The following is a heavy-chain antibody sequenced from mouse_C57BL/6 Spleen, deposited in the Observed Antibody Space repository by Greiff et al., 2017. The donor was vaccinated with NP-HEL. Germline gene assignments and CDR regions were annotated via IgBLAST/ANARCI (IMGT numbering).Heavy chain of an antibody. Sequence: VQLQQPGTELVKPGASVKLSCKASGYTFTSYWMHWVKQRPGQGLEWIGNINPSNGGTNYNEKFKSKATLTVDKSSSTAYMQLSSLTSEDAAVYYCARELGTGYDSIFDYWGQGTTLTVSS. CDR2: INPSNGGT. CDR1: GYTFTSYW. CDR3: ARELGTGYDSIFDY. J-gene: IGHJ2*01. D-gene: IGHD2-4*01. V-gene: IGHV1-53*01.